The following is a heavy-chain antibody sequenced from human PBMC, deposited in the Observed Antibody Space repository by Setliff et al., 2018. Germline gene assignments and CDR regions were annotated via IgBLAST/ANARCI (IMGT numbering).Heavy chain of an antibody. CDR1: GGSVSSSSYY. CDR3: ASRRTGPGGWFDY. V-gene: IGHV4-39*01. J-gene: IGHJ5*01. CDR2: IYYSGTT. Sequence: SETLSLTCTVSGGSVSSSSYYWGWVRQPPGKGLEWIGTIYYSGTTYYSPSLKSRVTISVDTSKNQFSLKLTSVTAADTAIYYCASRRTGPGGWFDYWGQGTLVTVSS. D-gene: IGHD1-26*01.